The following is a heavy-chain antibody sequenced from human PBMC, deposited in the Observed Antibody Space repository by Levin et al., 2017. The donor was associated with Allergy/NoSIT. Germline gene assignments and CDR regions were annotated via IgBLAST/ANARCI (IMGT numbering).Heavy chain of an antibody. V-gene: IGHV4-59*01. D-gene: IGHD5-12*01. CDR3: ARDHGYSGYDYGYFDL. J-gene: IGHJ2*01. CDR2: FYYSGTP. CDR1: GGSISRYY. Sequence: SETLSLTCTVSGGSISRYYWSWIRQPPGKGLEWIGYFYYSGTPNYKPSLKSRVTISVDTSKNQFSLKLSSVTAADTAVYYCARDHGYSGYDYGYFDLWGRGTLVTVSS.